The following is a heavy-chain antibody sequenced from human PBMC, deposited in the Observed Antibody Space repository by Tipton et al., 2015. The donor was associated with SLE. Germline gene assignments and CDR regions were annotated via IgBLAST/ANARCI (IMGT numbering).Heavy chain of an antibody. CDR3: ARYGMVVIASFDY. V-gene: IGHV4-39*07. J-gene: IGHJ4*02. Sequence: TLSLTCTVSDGSIRSTNYYWGWIRQPPGKGLEWIGAIYYTGSAYYNPSLKNRVTISLVSSRDRFSLNLTSVTAADTAIYYCARYGMVVIASFDYWGQGTPVTVSS. CDR1: DGSIRSTNYY. CDR2: IYYTGSA. D-gene: IGHD2-21*01.